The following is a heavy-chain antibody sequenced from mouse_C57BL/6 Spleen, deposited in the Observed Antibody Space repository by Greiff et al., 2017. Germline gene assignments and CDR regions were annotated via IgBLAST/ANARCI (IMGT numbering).Heavy chain of an antibody. Sequence: DVQLVESGGGLVQPGGSLKLSCAASGFTFSDYGMAWVRQAPRKGPEWVAFISNLAYSIYYADTVTGRFTISRENAKNTLYLEMSSLRSEDTAMYYCARQAYGSSYGGYFDVWGTGTTVTVSS. J-gene: IGHJ1*03. CDR1: GFTFSDYG. V-gene: IGHV5-15*01. CDR2: ISNLAYSI. CDR3: ARQAYGSSYGGYFDV. D-gene: IGHD1-1*01.